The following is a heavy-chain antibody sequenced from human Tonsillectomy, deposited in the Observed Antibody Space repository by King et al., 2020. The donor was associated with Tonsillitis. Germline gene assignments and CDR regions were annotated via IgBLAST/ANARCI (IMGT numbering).Heavy chain of an antibody. CDR3: ARGGDITMVRGVGAIIDY. Sequence: QLVQSGAEVRKPGASLKVSCKASGYTFTGYYIHWVRQAPGQGLEWMGWINPNSGGTNYAKKFQGRVTMNRETSISTAYMEVSRLRSDETAGYYCARGGDITMVRGVGAIIDYWGQGTLVTISS. V-gene: IGHV1-2*02. CDR2: INPNSGGT. CDR1: GYTFTGYY. J-gene: IGHJ4*02. D-gene: IGHD3-10*01.